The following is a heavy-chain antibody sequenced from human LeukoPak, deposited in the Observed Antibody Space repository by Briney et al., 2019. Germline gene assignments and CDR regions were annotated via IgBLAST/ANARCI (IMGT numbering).Heavy chain of an antibody. D-gene: IGHD3-22*01. V-gene: IGHV3-21*01. Sequence: GSLRLSCAASGFTFSSYSMNWVRQAPGKGLEWVSSISSSSSYIYYADSVKGRFTISRDNAKNSLYLQMNSLRAEDTAVYYCARGTYYDSSGYYFQPDYWGQGTLVTVSS. J-gene: IGHJ4*02. CDR2: ISSSSSYI. CDR3: ARGTYYDSSGYYFQPDY. CDR1: GFTFSSYS.